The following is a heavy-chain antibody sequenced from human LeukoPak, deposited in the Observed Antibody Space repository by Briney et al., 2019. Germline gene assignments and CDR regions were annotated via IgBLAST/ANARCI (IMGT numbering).Heavy chain of an antibody. D-gene: IGHD4-17*01. Sequence: PGGSLRLSCAASGFTFSSYWMHWVRQVPGKGLVWVSRINTDGTSTNYADSVKGRFTISRDNAKNTVYLQMNSLRAEDTALYYCAKAAYGDYVNWFDPWGQGTLVTVSS. CDR1: GFTFSSYW. CDR3: AKAAYGDYVNWFDP. V-gene: IGHV3-74*01. CDR2: INTDGTST. J-gene: IGHJ5*02.